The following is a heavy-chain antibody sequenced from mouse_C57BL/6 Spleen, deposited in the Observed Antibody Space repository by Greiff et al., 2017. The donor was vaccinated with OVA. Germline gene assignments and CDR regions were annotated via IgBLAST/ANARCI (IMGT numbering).Heavy chain of an antibody. Sequence: VQLQQSGAELVGPGASVKLSCTASGFNIKDYYMHWVKQRPEQGLEWIGRIDPEDGDTEYAPKFQGKATMTADTSSNTAYLQLSSLTSEDTAVYYCTLYYGSSRGYFDVWGTGTTVTVSS. V-gene: IGHV14-1*01. J-gene: IGHJ1*03. CDR3: TLYYGSSRGYFDV. D-gene: IGHD1-1*01. CDR1: GFNIKDYY. CDR2: IDPEDGDT.